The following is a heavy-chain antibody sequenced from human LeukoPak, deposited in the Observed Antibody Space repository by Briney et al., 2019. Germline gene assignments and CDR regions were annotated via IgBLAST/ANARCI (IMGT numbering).Heavy chain of an antibody. CDR1: GHSISSANW. V-gene: IGHV4-4*02. J-gene: IGHJ3*02. CDR2: ISHSGTT. CDR3: AREGVPDAFDI. Sequence: SETLSLTCAVSGHSISSANWWSWVRQPPGKGLEWIGEISHSGTTNQNPSLKSRVTISVDKSKNQFSLKLSSVTAADTAVYYCAREGVPDAFDIWGQGTMVTVSP.